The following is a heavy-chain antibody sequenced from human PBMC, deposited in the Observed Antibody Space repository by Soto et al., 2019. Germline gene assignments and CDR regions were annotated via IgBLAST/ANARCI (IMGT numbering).Heavy chain of an antibody. CDR3: ARDLTDIVVVPADYYYYYGMDV. CDR1: GRTLTSYA. J-gene: IGHJ6*02. CDR2: IIPIFGTA. D-gene: IGHD2-2*01. V-gene: IGHV1-69*06. Sequence: SLKVSCKASGRTLTSYAISWVRQAPGQGLEWMGGIIPIFGTANYAQKFQGRVTITADKSTSTAYMELSSLRSEDTAVYYCARDLTDIVVVPADYYYYYGMDVWGQGTTVTVSS.